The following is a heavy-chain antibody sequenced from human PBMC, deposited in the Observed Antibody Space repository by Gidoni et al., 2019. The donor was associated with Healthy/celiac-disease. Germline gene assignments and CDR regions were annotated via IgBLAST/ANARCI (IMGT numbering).Heavy chain of an antibody. Sequence: EVQLVESGGGLVKPGGSLSLSCAASGFTFSSYSMNWVRQAPGKGLEWVSSISSSSSYIYYADSVKGRFTISRDNAKNSLYLQMNSLRAEDTAVYYCARDRNHGDYVVGPAQHYYYYYGMDVWGQGTTVTVSS. J-gene: IGHJ6*02. CDR2: ISSSSSYI. V-gene: IGHV3-21*01. CDR1: GFTFSSYS. CDR3: ARDRNHGDYVVGPAQHYYYYYGMDV. D-gene: IGHD4-17*01.